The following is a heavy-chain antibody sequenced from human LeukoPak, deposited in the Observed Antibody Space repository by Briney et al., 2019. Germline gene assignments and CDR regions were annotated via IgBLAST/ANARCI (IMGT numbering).Heavy chain of an antibody. V-gene: IGHV3-30*18. CDR3: AKDMDHDYDDYGFDY. CDR1: GFTFSRFG. D-gene: IGHD4-17*01. J-gene: IGHJ4*02. CDR2: ISYDGSNK. Sequence: GSLRLSCAASGFTFSRFGMHWVRQAPGKGLEWVAFISYDGSNKYYADSVKGRCTISRDNSKNTVYLQMNSLRAEDTAVYYCAKDMDHDYDDYGFDYWGQGTPVTVSS.